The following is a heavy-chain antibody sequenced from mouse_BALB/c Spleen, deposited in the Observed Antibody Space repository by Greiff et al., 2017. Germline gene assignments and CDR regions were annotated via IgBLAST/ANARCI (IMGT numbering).Heavy chain of an antibody. CDR2: INPNNGGT. V-gene: IGHV1-18*01. D-gene: IGHD4-1*01. Sequence: VQLKQSGPELVKPGASVKIPCKASGYTFTDYNMDWVKQSHGKSLEWIGDINPNNGGTIYNQKFKGKATLTVDKSSSTAYMELRSLTSEDTAVYYCARLNRDDWYFDVWGAGTTVTVSS. CDR3: ARLNRDDWYFDV. CDR1: GYTFTDYN. J-gene: IGHJ1*01.